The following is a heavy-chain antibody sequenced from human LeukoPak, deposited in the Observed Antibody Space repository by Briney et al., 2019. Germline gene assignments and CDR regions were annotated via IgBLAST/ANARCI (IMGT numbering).Heavy chain of an antibody. CDR1: GFPFIDYY. Sequence: KPGGSLRLPCAASGFPFIDYYMSGIRQAPGKGLEWVSYISGSTIYTNYADSVKGRFTISRDNAKNSLYLQMNSLRAEDTAVYYCARQSSGSYSYYFDYWGQGTLVTVSS. D-gene: IGHD3-10*01. CDR3: ARQSSGSYSYYFDY. J-gene: IGHJ4*02. CDR2: ISGSTIYT. V-gene: IGHV3-11*03.